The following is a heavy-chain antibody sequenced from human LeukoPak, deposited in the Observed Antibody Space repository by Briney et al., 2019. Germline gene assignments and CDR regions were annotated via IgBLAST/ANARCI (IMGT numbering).Heavy chain of an antibody. CDR3: TRLGIAPRDFDY. D-gene: IGHD6-6*01. Sequence: GGSLRLSCAASGFTFSDHYIDWVRQAPGKGLEWVGRSRDKGNRYTTAYAASVRGRFTISRDDSKNSLYLQMNSLKVEDTAVYYCTRLGIAPRDFDYWGQGTLVTVSS. V-gene: IGHV3-72*01. J-gene: IGHJ4*02. CDR1: GFTFSDHY. CDR2: SRDKGNRYTT.